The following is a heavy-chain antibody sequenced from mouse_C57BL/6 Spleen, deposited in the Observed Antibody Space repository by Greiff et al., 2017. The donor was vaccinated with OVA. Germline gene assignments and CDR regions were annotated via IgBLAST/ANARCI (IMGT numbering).Heavy chain of an antibody. Sequence: VQLQQPGAELVMPGASVKLSCKASGYTFTSYWMHWVKQRPGQGLEWIGEIDPSDSYTNYNQKFKGKSTLTVDKSSSTAYMQLSSLTSEDSAVYYCAIRGCYGSSYFDYWGQGTTLTVSS. D-gene: IGHD1-1*01. J-gene: IGHJ2*01. CDR1: GYTFTSYW. CDR3: AIRGCYGSSYFDY. CDR2: IDPSDSYT. V-gene: IGHV1-69*01.